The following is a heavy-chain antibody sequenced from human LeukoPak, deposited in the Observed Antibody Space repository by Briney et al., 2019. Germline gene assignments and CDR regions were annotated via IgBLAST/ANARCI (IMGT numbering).Heavy chain of an antibody. V-gene: IGHV4-34*01. CDR2: INHSGST. CDR1: GGSFSGYY. D-gene: IGHD5-12*01. CDR3: ARVRLIVATITEWGEFDY. J-gene: IGHJ4*02. Sequence: SETLSLTCAVYGGSFSGYYWSWIRQPPGKGLEWIGEINHSGSTNYNPSLKSRVTISVDTSKNQFSLKLSSVTAADTAVYYCARVRLIVATITEWGEFDYWGQGTLVTVSS.